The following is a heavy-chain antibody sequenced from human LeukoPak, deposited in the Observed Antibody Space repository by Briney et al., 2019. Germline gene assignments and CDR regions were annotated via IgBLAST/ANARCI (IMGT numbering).Heavy chain of an antibody. V-gene: IGHV4-59*01. J-gene: IGHJ6*03. CDR3: ARGGPPGYYYDYYMDV. CDR1: GGSISSYY. CDR2: IYYGRST. Sequence: SETLCLTGTVSGGSISSYYWSWIRQPPGKGLEWIGYIYYGRSTNYNPSLKSRVSISVDTSKNQFSLKLSSVTAADTAVYFCARGGPPGYYYDYYMDVWGKGTTVTISS.